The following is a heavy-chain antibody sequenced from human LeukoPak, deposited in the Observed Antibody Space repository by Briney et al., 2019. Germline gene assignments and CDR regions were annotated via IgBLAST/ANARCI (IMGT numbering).Heavy chain of an antibody. CDR2: IKQDGSQE. V-gene: IGHV3-7*01. CDR3: ARGVPYDSWSGPHYSDY. Sequence: GGSLRLSCAASRFTLSTYWMSWVRQAPGKGLEWVAHIKQDGSQEYYVDSVKGQFTIPRDSAKNSLYLQMNSLRAEDTAVYYCARGVPYDSWSGPHYSDYWGQGTLVTVSS. J-gene: IGHJ4*02. D-gene: IGHD3-3*01. CDR1: RFTLSTYW.